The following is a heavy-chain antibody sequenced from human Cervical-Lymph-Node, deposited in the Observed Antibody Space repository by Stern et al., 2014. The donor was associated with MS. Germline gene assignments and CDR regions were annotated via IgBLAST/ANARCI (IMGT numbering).Heavy chain of an antibody. J-gene: IGHJ4*02. D-gene: IGHD4-17*01. Sequence: QVQLQESGPGLVKPSETLSLTCTVSGDSINSGNFHWSWVRQSPGKGLEWIGYIYYSGRNYNNPSLKSRVTTSIDTSTNQFSLNLTSVTAADTAVYFCARMKTGLRENRGFDFWGQGTQVTVSS. CDR2: IYYSGRN. CDR1: GDSINSGNFH. CDR3: ARMKTGLRENRGFDF. V-gene: IGHV4-30-4*01.